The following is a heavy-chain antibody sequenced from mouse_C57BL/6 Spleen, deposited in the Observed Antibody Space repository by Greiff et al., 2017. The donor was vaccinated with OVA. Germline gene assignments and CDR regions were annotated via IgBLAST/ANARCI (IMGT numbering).Heavy chain of an antibody. CDR1: GYTFTSYS. J-gene: IGHJ3*01. CDR2: IYPSDSET. Sequence: QVQLQQPGAELVRPGSSVKLSCKASGYTFTSYSMDWVKQRPGQGLEWIGNIYPSDSETHYNQKFKDKATLTVDKSSSTAYMQLSSLTSEDSAVYYCARAPYGYVETYWGQGTLVTVSA. D-gene: IGHD2-2*01. V-gene: IGHV1-61*01. CDR3: ARAPYGYVETY.